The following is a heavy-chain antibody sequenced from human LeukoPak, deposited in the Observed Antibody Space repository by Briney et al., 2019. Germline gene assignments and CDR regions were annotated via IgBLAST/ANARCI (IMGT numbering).Heavy chain of an antibody. CDR2: IYSGGST. CDR3: ARAGGSYYYFDY. J-gene: IGHJ4*02. V-gene: IGHV3-53*01. CDR1: GSSGYY. D-gene: IGHD1-26*01. Sequence: GGSLRLSCAASGSSGYYLHWVRQAPGKGLEWVSVIYSGGSTYYADSVKGRFTISRDNSKNTLYLQMNSLRAEDTAVYYCARAGGSYYYFDYWGQGTLVTVSS.